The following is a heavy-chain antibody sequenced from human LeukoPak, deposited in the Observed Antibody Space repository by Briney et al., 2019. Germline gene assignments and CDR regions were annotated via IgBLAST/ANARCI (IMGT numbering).Heavy chain of an antibody. V-gene: IGHV4-34*01. D-gene: IGHD3-22*01. Sequence: SETPSLTCAVYGGSFSGYYWSWIRQPPGKGLEWIGEINHSGSTNYNPSLKSRVTISVDTSKNQFSLKLSSVTAADTAVYYCARGRYDSSGYGWYFDLWGRGTLVTVSS. CDR2: INHSGST. CDR3: ARGRYDSSGYGWYFDL. J-gene: IGHJ2*01. CDR1: GGSFSGYY.